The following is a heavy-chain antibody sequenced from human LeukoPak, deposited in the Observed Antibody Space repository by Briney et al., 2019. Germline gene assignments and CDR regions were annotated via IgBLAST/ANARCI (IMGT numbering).Heavy chain of an antibody. Sequence: SETLSLTCTVSGGSISSGSYYWSWIRQPAGKGLEWIGRIYTSGSTNYNPSLKSRVTISVDTSKNQFSLKLSSVTAADTAVYYCARSPIEYYDFWGIYYYYYMDVWAKGPRSPSP. CDR1: GGSISSGSYY. V-gene: IGHV4-61*02. CDR3: ARSPIEYYDFWGIYYYYYMDV. CDR2: IYTSGST. D-gene: IGHD3-3*01. J-gene: IGHJ6*03.